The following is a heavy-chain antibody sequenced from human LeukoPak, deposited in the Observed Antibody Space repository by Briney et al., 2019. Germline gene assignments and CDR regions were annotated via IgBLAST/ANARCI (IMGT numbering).Heavy chain of an antibody. J-gene: IGHJ6*02. CDR1: GGSISSYY. Sequence: SETLSLTCTVSGGSISSYYWCWIRQPPGEGLEWIGYIYYSGSTNYNPSLKSRVTISVDTSKNQFSLKLSSVTAADTAVYYCARSTVGVSYYYGMDVWGQGTTVTVSS. CDR2: IYYSGST. V-gene: IGHV4-59*08. CDR3: ARSTVGVSYYYGMDV. D-gene: IGHD2-21*01.